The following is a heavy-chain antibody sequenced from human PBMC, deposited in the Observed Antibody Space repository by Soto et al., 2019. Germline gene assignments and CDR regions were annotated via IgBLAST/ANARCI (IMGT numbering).Heavy chain of an antibody. J-gene: IGHJ2*01. V-gene: IGHV4-30-4*01. CDR3: SRMSYFYDKWYFDL. Sequence: SETLSLTCTVSGASLNNNEYYWSWILQTPGKGLEWIGYVYYSGTTDYIPSLKSRLSMPIDKSQNQFSLKLNSVTAADTATYYCSRMSYFYDKWYFDLWGRGTLVTVSS. CDR1: GASLNNNEYY. D-gene: IGHD3-22*01. CDR2: VYYSGTT.